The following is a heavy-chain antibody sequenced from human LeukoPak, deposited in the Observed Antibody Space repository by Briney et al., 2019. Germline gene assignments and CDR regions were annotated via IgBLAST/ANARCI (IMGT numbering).Heavy chain of an antibody. V-gene: IGHV1-24*01. D-gene: IGHD3-10*01. CDR2: FDPEDGET. Sequence: ASVKVSCTVSGYTLTELSMHWVRQAPGKGLEWMGGFDPEDGETIYAQKFQGRVTMTEDTSTDTAYMELSSLRSEDTAVYYCATVGSGSYAFDYWGQGTLVTVSS. CDR1: GYTLTELS. CDR3: ATVGSGSYAFDY. J-gene: IGHJ4*02.